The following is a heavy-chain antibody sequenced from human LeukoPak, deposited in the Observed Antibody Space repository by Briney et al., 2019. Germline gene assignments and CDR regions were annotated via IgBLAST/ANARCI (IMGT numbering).Heavy chain of an antibody. V-gene: IGHV3-33*01. CDR2: IWYDGSNK. J-gene: IGHJ5*02. CDR1: GFTFSSYG. Sequence: GGSLRLSCAASGFTFSSYGMHWVRQAPGKGLEWVAVIWYDGSNKYYADSVKGRFTISRDNSKNTLYLQMNSLRAEDTAVYYCASLDTAKQPLANHWGQGSLVTVSS. CDR3: ASLDTAKQPLANH. D-gene: IGHD5-18*01.